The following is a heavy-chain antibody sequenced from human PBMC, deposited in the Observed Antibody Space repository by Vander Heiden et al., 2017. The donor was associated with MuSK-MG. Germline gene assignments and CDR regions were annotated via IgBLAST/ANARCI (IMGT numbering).Heavy chain of an antibody. CDR2: INQSGGA. CDR3: ARGLVGPRMSY. D-gene: IGHD1-26*01. Sequence: QVQLQQWGAGLLKPSEPLSLTCAVYGGSFRGYYWTWIRQPPGKGLEWVGEINQSGGANYNPSLKSRVTISLDTSENQFSLKLSSVTAADTAVYYCARGLVGPRMSYWGQGSLVTVSS. J-gene: IGHJ4*02. CDR1: GGSFRGYY. V-gene: IGHV4-34*02.